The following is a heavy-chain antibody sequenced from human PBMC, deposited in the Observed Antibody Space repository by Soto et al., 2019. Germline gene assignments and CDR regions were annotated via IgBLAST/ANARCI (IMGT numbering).Heavy chain of an antibody. D-gene: IGHD3-9*01. CDR3: TRRYTWTDTYFDP. CDR2: SYYSGTT. J-gene: IGHJ5*02. V-gene: IGHV4-39*01. Sequence: PSETLSLTSTVSGASISVHSYYWTWIRQPPGKGLEWIGSSYYSGTTYFNPSLKSRATISVDTSKNQFSLRLTSVTAADTAIYYCTRRYTWTDTYFDPWGPGALVTVSS. CDR1: GASISVHSYY.